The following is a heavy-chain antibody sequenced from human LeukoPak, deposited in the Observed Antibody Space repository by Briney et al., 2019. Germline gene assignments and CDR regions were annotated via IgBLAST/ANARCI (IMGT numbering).Heavy chain of an antibody. J-gene: IGHJ4*02. V-gene: IGHV3-23*01. CDR2: ISGSGGST. CDR1: GFTFSSYA. CDR3: ARDGPIAVAGSPIDY. Sequence: GGSLRLSCAASGFTFSSYAMSWVRQAPGKGLEWVSAISGSGGSTYYADSVKGRFTISRDNSKNTLYLQMNSLRAEDTAVYYCARDGPIAVAGSPIDYWGQGTLVTVSS. D-gene: IGHD6-19*01.